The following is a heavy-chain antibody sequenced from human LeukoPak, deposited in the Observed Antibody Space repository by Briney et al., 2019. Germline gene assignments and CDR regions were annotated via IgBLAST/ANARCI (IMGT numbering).Heavy chain of an antibody. CDR3: ARGVRLGNRDYDFWSGYYTDENNWFDP. D-gene: IGHD3-3*01. Sequence: SETLSLTCAVSGGSISSGGYSWSWIRQPPGKGLEWIGYIYYSGSTYYNPSLKSRVTISVDTSKNQFSLKLSSVTAADTAVYYCARGVRLGNRDYDFWSGYYTDENNWFDPWGQGTLVTVSS. V-gene: IGHV4-30-4*07. CDR2: IYYSGST. J-gene: IGHJ5*02. CDR1: GGSISSGGYS.